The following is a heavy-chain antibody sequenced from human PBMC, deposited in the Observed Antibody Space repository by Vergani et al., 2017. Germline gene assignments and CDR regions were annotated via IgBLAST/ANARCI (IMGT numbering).Heavy chain of an antibody. D-gene: IGHD3-10*01. CDR2: IRSKANSYAT. J-gene: IGHJ5*02. CDR1: GFTFSGSA. CDR3: AKEATHKPAHYYGSGSYFLTEYNWFDP. V-gene: IGHV3-73*02. Sequence: EVQLVESGGGLVQPGGSLKLSCAASGFTFSGSAMHWVRRASGKGLEWVGRIRSKANSYATAYAASVKGRFTISRDDSKNTAYLQMNSLRAEDTAVYYCAKEATHKPAHYYGSGSYFLTEYNWFDPWGQGTLVTVSS.